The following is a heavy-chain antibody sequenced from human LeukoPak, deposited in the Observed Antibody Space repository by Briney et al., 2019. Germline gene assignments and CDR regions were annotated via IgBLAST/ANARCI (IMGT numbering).Heavy chain of an antibody. CDR3: ARDDSSVFDY. Sequence: SETLSLTCTVSGCSISSYYWSWIRQPPGKGLEWIGYIYYSGSTNYNPSLKRRVTISVDTSKNQFSLKLSSVTAADTAVYYCARDDSSVFDYRGQGTLVTVSS. CDR2: IYYSGST. D-gene: IGHD3-22*01. J-gene: IGHJ4*02. CDR1: GCSISSYY. V-gene: IGHV4-59*01.